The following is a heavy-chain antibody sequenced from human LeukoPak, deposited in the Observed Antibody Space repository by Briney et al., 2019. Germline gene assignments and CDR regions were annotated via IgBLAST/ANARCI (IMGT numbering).Heavy chain of an antibody. CDR2: INHSGST. CDR3: ARGPPYYYDTSGYYYGF. CDR1: GGSFSGYY. Sequence: SETLSLTCAVYGGSFSGYYWSWIRQPPGKGLEWIGEINHSGSTNYNPSLKSRVTISVDTSKNQFSLKLSSVTAADTAVYYCARGPPYYYDTSGYYYGFWGQGTLVTVSS. J-gene: IGHJ4*02. V-gene: IGHV4-34*01. D-gene: IGHD3-22*01.